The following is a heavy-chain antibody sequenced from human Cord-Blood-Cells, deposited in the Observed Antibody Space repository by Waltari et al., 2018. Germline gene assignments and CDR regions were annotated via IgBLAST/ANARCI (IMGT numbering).Heavy chain of an antibody. CDR3: ARLNVPFYYDSSGYYYFDY. D-gene: IGHD3-22*01. Sequence: QLQLQESGPGLVKPSETLSLTCTVSGGSISSSSYYWGWIRQPPGKGLEWIGSIYYSGSPYYNPSRKSRVTISVDTSKNQFSLKLSSVTAADTAVYYCARLNVPFYYDSSGYYYFDYWGQGTLVTVSS. CDR2: IYYSGSP. CDR1: GGSISSSSYY. V-gene: IGHV4-39*07. J-gene: IGHJ4*02.